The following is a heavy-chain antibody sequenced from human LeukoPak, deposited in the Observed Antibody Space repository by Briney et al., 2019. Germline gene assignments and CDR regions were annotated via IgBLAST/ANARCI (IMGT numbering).Heavy chain of an antibody. J-gene: IGHJ4*02. Sequence: GASLQIPCKGSGYSFTSYWIGWVRQMPGKGLEWMGIIYPGDSDTRYSPSFQGQVTISADKSISTAYLQWSSLKASDTAMYYCARRVYSSSWRYFDYWGQGTLVTVSS. V-gene: IGHV5-51*01. CDR1: GYSFTSYW. D-gene: IGHD6-13*01. CDR3: ARRVYSSSWRYFDY. CDR2: IYPGDSDT.